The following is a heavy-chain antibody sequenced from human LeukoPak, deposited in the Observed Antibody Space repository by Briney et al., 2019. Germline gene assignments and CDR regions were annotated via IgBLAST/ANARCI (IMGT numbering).Heavy chain of an antibody. CDR3: ARRRPPRYSSSFILDSGFGRPFDY. V-gene: IGHV4-39*07. CDR2: IYYSGST. CDR1: GGSISSSSYY. Sequence: PSETLSLTCTVSGGSISSSSYYWGWIRQPPGKGLEWIGSIYYSGSTYYNPSLKSRVTISVDTSKNQFSLKLSSVTAADTAVYYCARRRPPRYSSSFILDSGFGRPFDYWGQGTLVTVSS. D-gene: IGHD6-6*01. J-gene: IGHJ4*02.